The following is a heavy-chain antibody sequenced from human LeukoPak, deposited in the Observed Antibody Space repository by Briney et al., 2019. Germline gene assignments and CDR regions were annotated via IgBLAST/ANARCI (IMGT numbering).Heavy chain of an antibody. Sequence: NPSETLSLTCAVYGGSFSGYYWSWIRQPPGKGLEWIGEINHSGSTNYNPSLKSRVTISVDTSKNQFSLKLSSVTAADTAVYYCARGEMANWFDPWGQGTLVTVSS. CDR3: ARGEMANWFDP. V-gene: IGHV4-34*01. CDR1: GGSFSGYY. J-gene: IGHJ5*02. D-gene: IGHD5-24*01. CDR2: INHSGST.